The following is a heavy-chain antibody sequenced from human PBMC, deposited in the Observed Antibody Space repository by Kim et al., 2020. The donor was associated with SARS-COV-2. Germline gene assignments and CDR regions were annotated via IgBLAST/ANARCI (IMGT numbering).Heavy chain of an antibody. V-gene: IGHV3-49*04. CDR2: IRSKAYGGTT. J-gene: IGHJ3*02. D-gene: IGHD4-17*01. CDR1: GFTFGDYA. CDR3: TRDREKDYGDYPWDQRAFDI. Sequence: GGSLRLSCTASGFTFGDYAMSWVRQAPGKGLEWVGFIRSKAYGGTTEYAASVKGRFTISRDDSKSIAYLQMNSLKTEDTAVYYCTRDREKDYGDYPWDQRAFDIWGQGTMVTVSS.